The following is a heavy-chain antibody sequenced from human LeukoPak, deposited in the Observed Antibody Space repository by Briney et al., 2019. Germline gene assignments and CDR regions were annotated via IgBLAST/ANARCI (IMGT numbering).Heavy chain of an antibody. CDR2: IIPILGIA. Sequence: SVKVSCKASGGTFSSYAISWVRQASGQRLEWMGRIIPILGIANYAQKFQGRVTITADKSTSTAYMELSSLRSEDTAVYYCARAGVADAFDIWGQGTMVTVSS. J-gene: IGHJ3*02. V-gene: IGHV1-69*04. D-gene: IGHD2-8*01. CDR3: ARAGVADAFDI. CDR1: GGTFSSYA.